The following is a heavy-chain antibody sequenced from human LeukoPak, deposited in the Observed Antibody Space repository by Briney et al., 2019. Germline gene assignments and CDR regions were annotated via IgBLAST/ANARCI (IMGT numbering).Heavy chain of an antibody. CDR3: ARDTAPLRFCSGFTCLNDY. CDR2: INPSGDNT. J-gene: IGHJ4*02. D-gene: IGHD2-15*01. CDR1: GYTFTSYY. Sequence: ASVKVSCKASGYTFTSYYMHWVRQAPGQGLEWMGIINPSGDNTTYAQKFQGRVTMTRDTSTSTVYMELSSLRSEDTAVYFCARDTAPLRFCSGFTCLNDYWGQGTLVTVSS. V-gene: IGHV1-46*01.